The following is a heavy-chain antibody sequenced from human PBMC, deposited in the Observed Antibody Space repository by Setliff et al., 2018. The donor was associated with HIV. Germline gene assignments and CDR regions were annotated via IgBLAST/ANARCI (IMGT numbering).Heavy chain of an antibody. V-gene: IGHV4-31*03. CDR2: IYYTGST. CDR1: GGSISSSGDY. J-gene: IGHJ6*03. CDR3: ARDSANGKTANLNYLDV. D-gene: IGHD2-8*01. Sequence: PSETLSLTCTVSGGSISSSGDYWSWVRQHPGKGLEWIGYIYYTGSTYSNPSLQSRVRISVDTSKNQFSRRLSSVTAADTAVYYCARDSANGKTANLNYLDVWGKGTTVTVSS.